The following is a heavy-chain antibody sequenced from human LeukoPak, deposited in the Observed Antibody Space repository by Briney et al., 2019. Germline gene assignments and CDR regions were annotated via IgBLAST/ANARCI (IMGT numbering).Heavy chain of an antibody. V-gene: IGHV4-59*01. CDR3: ARLYSSSLGRVFDY. D-gene: IGHD6-13*01. J-gene: IGHJ4*02. CDR1: GGFISSYY. CDR2: IYNSGST. Sequence: KSSETLSLTCTVSGGFISSYYWSWIRQPPGKGLEWIGYIYNSGSTNYNPSLKSRVTISIHTSKNQFSLKLSSVTAADTAVYYCARLYSSSLGRVFDYWGQGTLVTVSS.